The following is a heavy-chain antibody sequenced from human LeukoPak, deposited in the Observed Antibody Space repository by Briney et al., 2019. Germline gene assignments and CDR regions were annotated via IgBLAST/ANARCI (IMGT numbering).Heavy chain of an antibody. CDR1: GFTFSSYW. Sequence: GGSLRLSCAASGFTFSSYWMHWVRQAPGKGLVWVSRINSDGSSTSYADSVKGRFTISRDNAKNTLYLQTNSLRAEDTAVYYCASYSSSSYGMDVWGQGTTVTVSS. D-gene: IGHD6-13*01. CDR3: ASYSSSSYGMDV. V-gene: IGHV3-74*01. J-gene: IGHJ6*02. CDR2: INSDGSST.